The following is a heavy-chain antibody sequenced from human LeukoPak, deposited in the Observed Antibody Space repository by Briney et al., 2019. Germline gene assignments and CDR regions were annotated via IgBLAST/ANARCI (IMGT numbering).Heavy chain of an antibody. V-gene: IGHV4-34*01. CDR2: IHHSGDT. D-gene: IGHD3-10*01. J-gene: IGHJ4*02. Sequence: SETLSLTCAVYGESMIGHYWTWIRQPPGKRLEWIGEIHHSGDTNSNPSLKNRVTMSIDMSNNQFSLKVKSVTAADTAVYYCVRATANGSGRAYDHWAQGNLVPVSS. CDR1: GESMIGHY. CDR3: VRATANGSGRAYDH.